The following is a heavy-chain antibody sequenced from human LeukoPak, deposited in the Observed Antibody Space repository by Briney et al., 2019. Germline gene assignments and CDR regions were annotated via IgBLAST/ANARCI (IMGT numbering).Heavy chain of an antibody. V-gene: IGHV1-2*02. CDR2: ISPSSGAT. Sequence: ASVKVSCKVSGHTFTDHYIHWVRQAPGQGLEWMGWISPSSGATNYAQKFQGRVTMTRDTSTSTVYMELSSLRSEDTAVYYCARDQVDTAMDTLGYWGQGTLVTVSS. CDR3: ARDQVDTAMDTLGY. D-gene: IGHD5-18*01. CDR1: GHTFTDHY. J-gene: IGHJ4*02.